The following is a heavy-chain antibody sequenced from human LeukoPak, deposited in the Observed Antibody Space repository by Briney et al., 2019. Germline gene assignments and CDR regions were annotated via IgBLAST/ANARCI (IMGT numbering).Heavy chain of an antibody. V-gene: IGHV3-21*01. CDR1: GFTFSSYS. Sequence: GGSLRLSCAASGFTFSSYSMNWVRQAPGKGLEWVSSISSSSSYIYYADSVKGRFTISRDNAKNSLYLQMNSLRAEDTAVYYCARGQGWNPEAVMNAFDIWGQGTMVTVSS. CDR3: ARGQGWNPEAVMNAFDI. J-gene: IGHJ3*02. D-gene: IGHD1-1*01. CDR2: ISSSSSYI.